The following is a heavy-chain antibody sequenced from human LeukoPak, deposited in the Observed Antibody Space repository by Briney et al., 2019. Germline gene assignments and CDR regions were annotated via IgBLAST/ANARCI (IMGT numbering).Heavy chain of an antibody. V-gene: IGHV3-23*01. Sequence: GGSLRLSCAASGFTFSSYAMSWVRQAPGKGLEWVSTISGSGSRTYYADSVKGRFTISRDNSKNTLYLQMNSLRAEDTAVYYCAKDVLDAFDIWGQGTMVTVSS. CDR2: ISGSGSRT. CDR3: AKDVLDAFDI. J-gene: IGHJ3*02. CDR1: GFTFSSYA.